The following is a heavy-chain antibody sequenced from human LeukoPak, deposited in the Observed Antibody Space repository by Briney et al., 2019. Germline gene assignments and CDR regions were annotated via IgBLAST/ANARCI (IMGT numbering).Heavy chain of an antibody. CDR3: ARWNLGSDF. CDR2: ISSDSRTI. CDR1: GFSFSAFD. Sequence: GGSLRLSCAASGFSFSAFDMNWVRQAPGKGLRWISFISSDSRTIYYADSVRGRFTISRDNAKNSLFLQMNTLSAEDTAVYYCARWNLGSDFWGQGTLVTVSS. D-gene: IGHD1-1*01. J-gene: IGHJ4*02. V-gene: IGHV3-48*04.